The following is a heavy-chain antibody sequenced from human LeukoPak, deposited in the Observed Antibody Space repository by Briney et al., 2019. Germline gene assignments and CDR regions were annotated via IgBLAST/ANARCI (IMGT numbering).Heavy chain of an antibody. CDR3: ARGWNDDY. CDR2: ISTSGSPI. J-gene: IGHJ4*02. V-gene: IGHV3-48*01. Sequence: TGGSLRLSCAVSGFTFSAYTMKWVRQAPGKGLEWISYISTSGSPIYYADSVKGRFTISRDNAKYSVYLQMNSLRAEDTAMYYCARGWNDDYGGQGTLVTVSS. D-gene: IGHD1-1*01. CDR1: GFTFSAYT.